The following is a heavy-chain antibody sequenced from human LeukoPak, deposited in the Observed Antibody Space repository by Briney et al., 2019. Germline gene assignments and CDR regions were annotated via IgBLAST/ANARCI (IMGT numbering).Heavy chain of an antibody. CDR3: ATNPPDYYDSGSYSYYYYYMDV. V-gene: IGHV4-61*02. CDR1: GGSISSGSYY. J-gene: IGHJ6*03. CDR2: IYTSGST. D-gene: IGHD3-10*01. Sequence: SETLSLTCTVSGGSISSGSYYWSWIRQPAGKGLEWIGRIYTSGSTNYNPSLKSRVTISVDTSKNQFSLKLSSVTAADTAVYYCATNPPDYYDSGSYSYYYYYMDVWGKGTMVIISS.